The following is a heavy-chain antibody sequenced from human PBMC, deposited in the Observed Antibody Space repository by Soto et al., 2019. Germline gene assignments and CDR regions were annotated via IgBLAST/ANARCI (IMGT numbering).Heavy chain of an antibody. V-gene: IGHV3-33*01. J-gene: IGHJ3*02. D-gene: IGHD1-1*01. CDR3: ARNQRNDEAFYI. CDR2: IWYDGSNK. CDR1: GFTFSSYG. Sequence: QVQLVESGGGVVQPGRSLRLSCAASGFTFSSYGMHWVRQAPGKGLEWVAVIWYDGSNKYYADSVKGRFTISRDNSKNTLDLQMNSLRAEDTAVYYCARNQRNDEAFYIWGQGTMVTVSS.